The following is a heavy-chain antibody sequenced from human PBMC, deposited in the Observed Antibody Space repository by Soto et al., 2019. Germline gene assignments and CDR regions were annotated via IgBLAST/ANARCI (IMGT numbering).Heavy chain of an antibody. D-gene: IGHD5-18*01. CDR1: GYTLTELF. CDR2: FDPEDGET. J-gene: IGHJ4*02. Sequence: ASVKVSCKVSGYTLTELFMHWVRQATGKGLEWMGGFDPEDGETIYAQKFQGRVTISADKSISTAYLQWSSLKASDTAMYYCARLPVDTAMVTGIEYYFDYWGQGTLVTVSS. CDR3: ARLPVDTAMVTGIEYYFDY. V-gene: IGHV1-24*01.